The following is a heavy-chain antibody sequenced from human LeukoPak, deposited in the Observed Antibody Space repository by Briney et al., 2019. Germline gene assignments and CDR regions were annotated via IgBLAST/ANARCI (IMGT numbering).Heavy chain of an antibody. D-gene: IGHD3-16*01. J-gene: IGHJ4*02. CDR1: GGSISSYY. Sequence: PSETLSLTCTVSGGSISSYYWSWIRQPPGKGLEWMGYMYYSGSTNYNPSLKSRVTISVDTSKNQFSLKLSSVTAADTAVYYCARGIMGDFDYWGQGTLVTVSS. CDR2: MYYSGST. V-gene: IGHV4-59*01. CDR3: ARGIMGDFDY.